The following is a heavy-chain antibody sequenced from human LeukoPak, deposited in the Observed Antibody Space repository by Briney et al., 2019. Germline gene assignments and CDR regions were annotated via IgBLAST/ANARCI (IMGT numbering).Heavy chain of an antibody. V-gene: IGHV4-34*01. J-gene: IGHJ4*02. CDR1: GGSFSGYY. CDR2: INHSGST. CDR3: ARGGSVAALAY. D-gene: IGHD6-19*01. Sequence: SETLSLTCAVYGGSFSGYYWSWIRQPPGKGLEWIGEINHSGSTNYNPSLKSRVTISVDTSKNQFSLKLSSVTAADTAVYCCARGGSVAALAYWGQGTLVTVSS.